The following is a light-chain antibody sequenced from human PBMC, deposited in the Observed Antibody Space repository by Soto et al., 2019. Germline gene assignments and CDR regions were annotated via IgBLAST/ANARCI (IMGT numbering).Light chain of an antibody. CDR2: EVS. J-gene: IGLJ2*01. V-gene: IGLV2-14*01. CDR1: SSDVGSSNF. CDR3: SSYTTTKTLL. Sequence: QSVLTQPASVSGSPGQSITISCTGTSSDVGSSNFVSWYQQHPGKAPKLIFYEVSNRPPGLSDRFSGSKSGTTASLTISGLQAEDEADYFCSSYTTTKTLLFGGGTKLTVL.